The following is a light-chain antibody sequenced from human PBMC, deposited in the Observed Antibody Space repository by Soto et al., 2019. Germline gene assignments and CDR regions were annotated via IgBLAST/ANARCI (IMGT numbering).Light chain of an antibody. CDR3: SSYTSSSTVV. V-gene: IGLV2-14*01. J-gene: IGLJ2*01. CDR2: DVS. CDR1: SSDVGGYNY. Sequence: QSALTQPASVSGSPGQSITISCTGTSSDVGGYNYVSWYQQHPGKAPKLMIYDVSNRPSGVSNRFSGSKSGNTASLTISGLQVEDEADYYCSSYTSSSTVVFGGGTKLTAL.